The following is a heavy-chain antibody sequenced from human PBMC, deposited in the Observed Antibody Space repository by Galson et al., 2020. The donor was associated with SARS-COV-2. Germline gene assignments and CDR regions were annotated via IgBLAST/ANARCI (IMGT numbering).Heavy chain of an antibody. Sequence: GESLKTSCAASGFTFSCYSMNWVRQAQGKGLEWVSYISSSSSTIYYADSVKGRFTISRDNAKRSLYLQMNSLGDEDTAVYYCAKVANEQWLGLSYYGMEVGGQGTTVTVSS. CDR3: AKVANEQWLGLSYYGMEV. D-gene: IGHD6-19*01. CDR1: GFTFSCYS. J-gene: IGHJ6*02. CDR2: ISSSSSTI. V-gene: IGHV3-48*02.